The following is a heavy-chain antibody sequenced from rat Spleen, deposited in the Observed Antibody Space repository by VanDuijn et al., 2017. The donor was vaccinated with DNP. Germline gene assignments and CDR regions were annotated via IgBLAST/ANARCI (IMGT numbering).Heavy chain of an antibody. J-gene: IGHJ4*01. Sequence: EVQLVESGGGLVQPGRSLKLSCAASGLNFNDYWMGWVRQAPGKGLEWIGEINEDSNTINYTPSLKDKFTISRDNTQNTLYLQMSKLGSEDTAIYYCARGRLYPHYAMDAWGQGTSVTVSS. V-gene: IGHV4-2*01. D-gene: IGHD1-2*01. CDR3: ARGRLYPHYAMDA. CDR2: INEDSNTI. CDR1: GLNFNDYW.